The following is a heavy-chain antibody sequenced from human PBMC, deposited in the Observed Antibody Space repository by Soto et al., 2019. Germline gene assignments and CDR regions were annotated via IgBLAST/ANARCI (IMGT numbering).Heavy chain of an antibody. CDR1: GGSISSGGYY. CDR3: ARDYRGIAALDY. Sequence: SETLSLTCTVSGGSISSGGYYWSWIRQHPGKGLEWIGYIYYSGSTYYNPSLKSRVTISVDTSKNQLSLKLSSVTAADTAVYYCARDYRGIAALDYWGQGTLVTVSS. J-gene: IGHJ4*02. V-gene: IGHV4-31*03. CDR2: IYYSGST. D-gene: IGHD6-13*01.